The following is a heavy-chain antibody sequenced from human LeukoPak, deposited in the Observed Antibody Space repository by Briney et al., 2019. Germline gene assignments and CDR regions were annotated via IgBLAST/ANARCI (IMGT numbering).Heavy chain of an antibody. Sequence: SETLSLTCAVSGGPISSYYWSWIRQPPGKGLEWIGYIYYSGSTNYNPSLKSRVTISVDTSKNQFSLKLSSVTAADTAVYYCARGVVAGPYYFDYWGQGTLVTVSS. CDR2: IYYSGST. V-gene: IGHV4-59*01. D-gene: IGHD2-15*01. J-gene: IGHJ4*02. CDR1: GGPISSYY. CDR3: ARGVVAGPYYFDY.